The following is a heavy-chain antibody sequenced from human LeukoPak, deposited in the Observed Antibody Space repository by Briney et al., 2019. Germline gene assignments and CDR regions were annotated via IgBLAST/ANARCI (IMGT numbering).Heavy chain of an antibody. CDR1: GYTFTYYA. CDR2: TSTYNDGK. V-gene: IGHV1-18*01. Sequence: GASVKVSCKASGYTFTYYAITWVRQAPGQGLEWMGWTSTYNDGKNYAQSLQGRITMTTDTSTNTAYMELSSLRSDDTAVYYGGAGHPRVDYWGQGTLVTVSS. CDR3: GAGHPRVDY. J-gene: IGHJ4*02.